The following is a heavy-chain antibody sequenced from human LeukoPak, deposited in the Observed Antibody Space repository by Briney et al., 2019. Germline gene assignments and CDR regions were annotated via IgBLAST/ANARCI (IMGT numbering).Heavy chain of an antibody. CDR1: GFTFSSYG. J-gene: IGHJ4*02. V-gene: IGHV3-30*03. Sequence: PGRSLRLSCAASGFTFSSYGMHWVRQAPGKGLEWVAVISYDGSNKYYADSVKGRFTISRDNSKNTLYLQMNSLRAEDTAVYYCARYCSSTSCLDYWGQGTLVTVSS. D-gene: IGHD2-2*01. CDR3: ARYCSSTSCLDY. CDR2: ISYDGSNK.